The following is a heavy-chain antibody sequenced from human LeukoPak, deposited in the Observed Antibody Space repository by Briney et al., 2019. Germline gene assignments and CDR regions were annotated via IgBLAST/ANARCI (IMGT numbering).Heavy chain of an antibody. J-gene: IGHJ4*02. CDR3: ATDRGESATH. CDR1: GYTLTELS. Sequence: ASVKVSCKVSGYTLTELSMHWVRQAPGKGLEWMGGLDPEDGKTIYAQKFQGRVTMTEDTSADTGYMELNSLRSEDTAVYYCATDRGESATHWGQGTLVTVSS. CDR2: LDPEDGKT. D-gene: IGHD3-16*01. V-gene: IGHV1-24*01.